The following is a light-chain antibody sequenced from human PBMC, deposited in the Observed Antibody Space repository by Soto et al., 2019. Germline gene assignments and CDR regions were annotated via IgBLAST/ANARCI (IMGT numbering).Light chain of an antibody. J-gene: IGKJ1*01. V-gene: IGKV3D-20*02. Sequence: EIVLTQSPGTLSLSPGERATLSCRASQSVSSSYLAWYQQKPGQAPRLLIYDTSTRASGVPDRFSGSGSGTDFTLTISSLEPEDFAVYYCQQRSNWPRTFGQGTKVDI. CDR2: DTS. CDR3: QQRSNWPRT. CDR1: QSVSSSY.